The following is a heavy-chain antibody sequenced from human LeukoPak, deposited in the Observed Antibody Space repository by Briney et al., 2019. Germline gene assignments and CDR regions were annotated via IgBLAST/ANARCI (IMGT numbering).Heavy chain of an antibody. CDR2: IWYDGSNK. D-gene: IGHD1-1*01. CDR1: GFTFSGSW. J-gene: IGHJ6*03. CDR3: AKDGETGTAYYYYYMDV. V-gene: IGHV3-33*06. Sequence: GGSLRLSCAASGFTFSGSWMSWVRQAPGKGLEWVAVIWYDGSNKYYADSVKGRFTISRDDSKNTLFLQMNSLRAEDTAVYYCAKDGETGTAYYYYYMDVWGKGTTVTVSS.